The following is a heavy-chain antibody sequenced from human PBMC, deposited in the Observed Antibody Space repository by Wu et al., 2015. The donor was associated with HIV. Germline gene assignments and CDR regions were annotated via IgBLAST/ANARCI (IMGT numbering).Heavy chain of an antibody. V-gene: IGHV1-69*13. CDR2: IIPGLGTT. Sequence: QVQLLQSGAEVKKPGSSVKVSCKTSGGTFSSYAISWVRQAPGQGLEWMGRIIPGLGTTYSAQKLQGRVTFTADESTGTAYMELSSLRSDDTAVYYCARDRSDYLDSRGHDPLDIWGQGTVVTIST. CDR1: GGTFSSYA. D-gene: IGHD3-10*01. J-gene: IGHJ3*02. CDR3: ARDRSDYLDSRGHDPLDI.